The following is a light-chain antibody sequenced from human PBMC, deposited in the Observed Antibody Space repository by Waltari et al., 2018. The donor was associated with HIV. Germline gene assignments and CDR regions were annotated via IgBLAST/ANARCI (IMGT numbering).Light chain of an antibody. V-gene: IGKV1-5*03. Sequence: DIQMTQSPSTLSASVGARVTITCRPSQSIDSRLAWDQQKPGKAPNLLIYKASTLESGVPSRFSGRGAGTEFTLTISSRQPDDCATYYCQQYNSISWTFGQGTKVEIK. CDR3: QQYNSISWT. CDR1: QSIDSR. J-gene: IGKJ1*01. CDR2: KAS.